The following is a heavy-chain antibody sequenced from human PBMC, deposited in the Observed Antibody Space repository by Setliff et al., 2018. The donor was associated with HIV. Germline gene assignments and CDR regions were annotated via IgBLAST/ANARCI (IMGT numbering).Heavy chain of an antibody. CDR1: GGSLSSFY. V-gene: IGHV4-4*08. J-gene: IGHJ4*02. D-gene: IGHD6-19*01. Sequence: LSLTFTLSGGSLSSFYWSWIRQPPGKGLEWLGYIYGSGGAIYNPSLKSRLTLSVDTPNNQFSLKVTSLSAADTAVYYCARDGAAVGGTHGLDSWGQGTLVTVSS. CDR3: ARDGAAVGGTHGLDS. CDR2: IYGSGGA.